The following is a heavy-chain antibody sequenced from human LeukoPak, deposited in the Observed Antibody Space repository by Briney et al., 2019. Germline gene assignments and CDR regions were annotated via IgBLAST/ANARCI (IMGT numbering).Heavy chain of an antibody. V-gene: IGHV3-21*04. CDR2: ISSSSSHI. CDR1: GFTFSSYS. Sequence: GGSLRLSCAASGFTFSSYSMNWVRQAPGKGLEWVSSISSSSSHIYYADSVKGRFTISRDNAKNSLYLQMNSLRAEDTAVYYCARSGLSRFGFWGQGTLVTVSS. D-gene: IGHD2/OR15-2a*01. CDR3: ARSGLSRFGF. J-gene: IGHJ4*02.